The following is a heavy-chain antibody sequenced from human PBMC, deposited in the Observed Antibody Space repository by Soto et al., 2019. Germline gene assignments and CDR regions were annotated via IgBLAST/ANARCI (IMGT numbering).Heavy chain of an antibody. J-gene: IGHJ4*02. CDR1: GGTFSSYA. D-gene: IGHD5-12*01. Sequence: SVKVSCKASGGTFSSYAISWVRQAPGQGLEWMGGIIPIFGTANYAQKFQGRVTITADESTSTAYMELSSLRSEDTAVYYCARSQMATITSLDYWGQGTLVTVSS. V-gene: IGHV1-69*13. CDR3: ARSQMATITSLDY. CDR2: IIPIFGTA.